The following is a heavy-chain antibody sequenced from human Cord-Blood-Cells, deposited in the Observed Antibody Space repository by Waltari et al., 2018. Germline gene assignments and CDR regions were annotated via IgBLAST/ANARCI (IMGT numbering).Heavy chain of an antibody. CDR1: GGALSSYY. Sequence: QVQLQVSGPGMVKPSETLSLTCTVSGGALSSYYWSWIRQPAGKVLEWIGRIYTSWSTNYNPALKSRVTMSVDTSKNQFSLKLSSVTAADTAVYYCARVRGIQISWYFDLWGRGTLVTVSS. CDR3: ARVRGIQISWYFDL. J-gene: IGHJ2*01. D-gene: IGHD3-16*01. CDR2: IYTSWST. V-gene: IGHV4-4*07.